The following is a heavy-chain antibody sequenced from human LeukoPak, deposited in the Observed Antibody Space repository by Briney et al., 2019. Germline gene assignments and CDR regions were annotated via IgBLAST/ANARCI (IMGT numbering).Heavy chain of an antibody. V-gene: IGHV4-59*01. J-gene: IGHJ4*02. CDR2: IYYRGST. Sequence: PSETLSLTCTVSGGSINNYYRSWIRQPPGKGLEWIGYIYYRGSTNYNPSLKSRVTISVDTSKNQFSLKLSSVTAADTAVYYCARQQLSQLYYFDNWGQGTLVTVSS. CDR1: GGSINNYY. CDR3: ARQQLSQLYYFDN. D-gene: IGHD6-13*01.